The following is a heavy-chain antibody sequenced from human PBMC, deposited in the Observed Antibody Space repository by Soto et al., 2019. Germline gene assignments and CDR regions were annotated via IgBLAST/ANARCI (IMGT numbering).Heavy chain of an antibody. Sequence: EVQVVESGGGLVQPGGSLRLSCAASGFAVSDNYMSWVRQAPGKGLEWVSFIYSDGSTYYADSVKGRFTISRDNSENTVSLQISCQRVDDTALYYCAREWRNYFDSWGWGSLVTLSS. CDR3: AREWRNYFDS. CDR1: GFAVSDNY. CDR2: IYSDGST. D-gene: IGHD3-3*01. V-gene: IGHV3-66*01. J-gene: IGHJ4*02.